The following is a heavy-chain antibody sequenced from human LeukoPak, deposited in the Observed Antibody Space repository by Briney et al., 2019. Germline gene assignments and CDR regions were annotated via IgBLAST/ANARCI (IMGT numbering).Heavy chain of an antibody. CDR2: IYYSGST. CDR3: ARAGGQWLTSHYFDY. D-gene: IGHD6-19*01. Sequence: PSETLSLTCTVSGGSISSYYWSWIRQPPGKGLEWIGYIYYSGSTNYNPSLKSRVTISVDTSKNQFSLKLSSVTAADTAVYYCARAGGQWLTSHYFDYWGQGTLVTVSS. CDR1: GGSISSYY. V-gene: IGHV4-59*01. J-gene: IGHJ4*02.